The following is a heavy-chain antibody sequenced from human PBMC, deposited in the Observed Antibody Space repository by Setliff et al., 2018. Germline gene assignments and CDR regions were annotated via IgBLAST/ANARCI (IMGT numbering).Heavy chain of an antibody. V-gene: IGHV4-61*10. CDR2: INHSGST. J-gene: IGHJ5*02. CDR1: GGSISSGSYY. CDR3: ARGSGTTSWFDP. Sequence: SETLSLTCTVSGGSISSGSYYWSWIRQPAGKGLEWIGEINHSGSTNYNPSLKSRVTISVDTSKNQFSLKLSSVTAADTAVYYCARGSGTTSWFDPWGQGTLVTVSS. D-gene: IGHD1-7*01.